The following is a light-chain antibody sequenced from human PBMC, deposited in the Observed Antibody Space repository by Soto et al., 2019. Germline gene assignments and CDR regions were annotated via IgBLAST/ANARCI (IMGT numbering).Light chain of an antibody. J-gene: IGLJ1*01. CDR2: EVS. Sequence: QSALTQPPSASGSPGQSVTISCTGTSSDVGGYNYVSWYQQHPGKAPKLMIYEVSKRPSGVPDSFSGSKSGNTASLTVSGLQAEDEAEYYCSSYAGSNNDYVFGSGTKLTLL. V-gene: IGLV2-8*01. CDR1: SSDVGGYNY. CDR3: SSYAGSNNDYV.